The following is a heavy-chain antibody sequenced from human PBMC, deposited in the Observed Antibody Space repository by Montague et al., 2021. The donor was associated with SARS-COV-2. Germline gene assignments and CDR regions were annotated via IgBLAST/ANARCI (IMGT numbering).Heavy chain of an antibody. CDR2: IDWDDDK. J-gene: IGHJ4*02. D-gene: IGHD4-23*01. CDR3: ARSYGTTVVTRAFDY. CDR1: GFSLSTSGMC. Sequence: PALVKPPQTLTLTCIFSGFSLSTSGMCVSWIRQPPGKALEWLTLIDWDDDKYYSTSLKTRLTISKDTSKNQVVLTMTNMDPVDTATYYCARSYGTTVVTRAFDYWGQGTLVTVSS. V-gene: IGHV2-70*01.